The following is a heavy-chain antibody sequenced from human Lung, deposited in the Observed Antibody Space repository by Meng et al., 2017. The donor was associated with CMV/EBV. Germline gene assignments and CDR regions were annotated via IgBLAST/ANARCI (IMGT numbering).Heavy chain of an antibody. CDR3: ARVSYGRSAAGIAKFLYYFDY. V-gene: IGHV1-2*02. CDR2: INPNSGGT. J-gene: IGHJ4*01. CDR1: GYTFTGYY. Sequence: ASXXVSCKASGYTFTGYYMHWVRQAPGQGLEWMGWINPNSGGTNYAQKFQGRVTMTRDTSISTAYMELSRLRSDDTAVYYCARVSYGRSAAGIAKFLYYFDYWGHGTLVTVSS. D-gene: IGHD6-13*01.